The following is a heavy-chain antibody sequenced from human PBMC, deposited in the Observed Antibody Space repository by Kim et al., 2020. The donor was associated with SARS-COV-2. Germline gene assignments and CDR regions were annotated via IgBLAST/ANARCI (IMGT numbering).Heavy chain of an antibody. CDR1: GGSFSGYY. Sequence: SETLSLTCAVYGGSFSGYYWSWIRQPPGKGLEWIGEINHSGSTNYNPSLKSRVTISVDTSKNQFSLKLSSVTAADTAVYYCARVHIVVVTLHHAEYFQHWGQGTLVTVSS. CDR3: ARVHIVVVTLHHAEYFQH. V-gene: IGHV4-34*01. D-gene: IGHD2-21*02. CDR2: INHSGST. J-gene: IGHJ1*01.